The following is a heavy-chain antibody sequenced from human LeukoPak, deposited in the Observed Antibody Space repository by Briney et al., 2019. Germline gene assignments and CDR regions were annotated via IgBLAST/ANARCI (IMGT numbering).Heavy chain of an antibody. D-gene: IGHD2-2*01. J-gene: IGHJ6*03. CDR1: GGSISTGGYY. Sequence: SQTLSLTCTVSGGSISTGGYYCSWIRQPPGKGLEWIGYIYHSGSTYYNPSLKSRVTISVDRSKNQFSLKLSSVTAADTAVYYCARDAGDVVVVPAAIEGYGDYYYYYYMDVWGKGTTVTVSS. CDR3: ARDAGDVVVVPAAIEGYGDYYYYYYMDV. CDR2: IYHSGST. V-gene: IGHV4-30-2*01.